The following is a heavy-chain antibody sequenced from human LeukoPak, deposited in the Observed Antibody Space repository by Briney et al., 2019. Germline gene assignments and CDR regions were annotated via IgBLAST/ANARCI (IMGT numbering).Heavy chain of an antibody. D-gene: IGHD1-1*01. CDR3: ARPPYNWNDGWFDP. CDR2: ISYDGSNK. Sequence: GRSLRLSCAASGFTFSSYDMHWVRQAPGKGLEWVAVISYDGSNKYYADSVKGRFTISRDNSKNTLHLQMNSLRAEDTAVYYCARPPYNWNDGWFDPWGQGTLVTVSS. J-gene: IGHJ5*02. CDR1: GFTFSSYD. V-gene: IGHV3-30*03.